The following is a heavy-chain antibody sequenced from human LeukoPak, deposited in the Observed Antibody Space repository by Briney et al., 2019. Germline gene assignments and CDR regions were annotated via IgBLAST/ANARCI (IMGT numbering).Heavy chain of an antibody. CDR1: GYTFTSYY. CDR3: ARAFYDSSGADHYYYYYGLDV. CDR2: INPSGGST. D-gene: IGHD3-22*01. J-gene: IGHJ6*02. Sequence: ASVKVSCKASGYTFTSYYMHWVRQAPGQGLEWMGIINPSGGSTSYAQKFQGRVTITADESTSTAYMELSSLRSEDTAVYYCARAFYDSSGADHYYYYYGLDVWGQGTTVTVSS. V-gene: IGHV1-46*01.